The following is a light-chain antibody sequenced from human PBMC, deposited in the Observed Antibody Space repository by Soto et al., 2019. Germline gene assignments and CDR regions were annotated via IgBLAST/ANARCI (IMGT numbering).Light chain of an antibody. CDR1: QSISGG. V-gene: IGKV1-5*01. CDR3: QQHNTDSPWT. J-gene: IGKJ1*01. Sequence: DIQITHSPSSLCGSVCERVSLTLRASQSISGGLAWYQKKPEKAPRLLIYDVSGLQSGVPSRFSGSGSGTDFTLTVSNLHLEDFATYYCQQHNTDSPWTFGQGTKVDIK. CDR2: DVS.